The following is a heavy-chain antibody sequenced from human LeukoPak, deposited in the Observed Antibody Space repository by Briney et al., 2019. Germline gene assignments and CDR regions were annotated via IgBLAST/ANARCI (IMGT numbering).Heavy chain of an antibody. V-gene: IGHV1-24*01. CDR1: GYTLTELS. J-gene: IGHJ4*02. D-gene: IGHD6-19*01. Sequence: ASVEVSCTVSGYTLTELSMHWVRQAPGKGLEWMGGFDPEDGETIYAQKFQGRVTMTEDTSTDTAYMELSSLGSEDTAVYYCATDHEGSSGWYRVYWGQGTLVTVSS. CDR3: ATDHEGSSGWYRVY. CDR2: FDPEDGET.